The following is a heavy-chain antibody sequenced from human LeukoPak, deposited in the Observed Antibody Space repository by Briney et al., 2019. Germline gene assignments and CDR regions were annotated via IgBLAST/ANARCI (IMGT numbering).Heavy chain of an antibody. V-gene: IGHV4-34*01. CDR3: ARKAYSSSWYYYYGMDV. CDR2: INHSGST. Sequence: PSETLSLTCAVYGGSFSGYYWSWIRQPPGKGLEWIGEINHSGSTNYNPSLKSRVTISVDTSKNQFSLKLSSVTAADTAVYYCARKAYSSSWYYYYGMDVWGQGTTVTVSS. J-gene: IGHJ6*02. D-gene: IGHD6-13*01. CDR1: GGSFSGYY.